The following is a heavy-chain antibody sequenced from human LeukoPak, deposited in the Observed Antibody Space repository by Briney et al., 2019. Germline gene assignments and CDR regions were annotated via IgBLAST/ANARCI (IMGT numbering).Heavy chain of an antibody. V-gene: IGHV5-51*01. CDR3: AREGGISNYDFHH. CDR2: IYPGDSDI. CDR1: GYSFTSYW. Sequence: GESLKISCKGSGYSFTSYWIGWVRQMPGKGLEYMGIIYPGDSDIRYSPSFQGQVTMSADKSLTTAYLQWSSLKASDSAMYYCAREGGISNYDFHHWGQGTLVTVSS. J-gene: IGHJ4*02. D-gene: IGHD4-11*01.